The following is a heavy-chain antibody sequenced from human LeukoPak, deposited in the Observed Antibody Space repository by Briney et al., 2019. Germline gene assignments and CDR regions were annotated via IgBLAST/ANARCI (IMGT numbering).Heavy chain of an antibody. D-gene: IGHD3-10*01. Sequence: SETLSLTCTVSGGSVTSDYWSWIRQTPGKGLEWIGHIYFSGSTHYNPSLLSRVSISIDTAKNQFSLKLSSVTAADTAVYYCARSGYYGSGSYRSFDYWGQGTPVTVSS. J-gene: IGHJ4*02. V-gene: IGHV4-59*02. CDR2: IYFSGST. CDR1: GGSVTSDY. CDR3: ARSGYYGSGSYRSFDY.